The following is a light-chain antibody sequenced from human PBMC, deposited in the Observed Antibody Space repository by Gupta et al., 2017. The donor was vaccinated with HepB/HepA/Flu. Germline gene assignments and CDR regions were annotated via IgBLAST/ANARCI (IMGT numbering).Light chain of an antibody. J-gene: IGKJ2*01. CDR2: KAS. CDR1: QSISSW. V-gene: IGKV1-5*03. CDR3: QQYRA. Sequence: DIQMTQSPSTLSASVGDRVTITCRASQSISSWLAWYQQKPGKAPKLLIYKASSLESGVPSRFSGSGSGTEFTLTSSSLQPDDFATDDGQQYRAFGQGTKLEIK.